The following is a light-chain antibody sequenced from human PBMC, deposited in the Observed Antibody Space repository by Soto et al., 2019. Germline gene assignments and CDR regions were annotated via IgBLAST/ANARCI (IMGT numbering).Light chain of an antibody. CDR1: SSDVGSSNF. J-gene: IGLJ1*01. CDR2: EGD. CDR3: CSFARSSSFYV. Sequence: QCALAQPASGSGSPGQSITISCSGTSSDVGSSNFVSWYQQHPGKAPKLIIFEGDRRPSGVSGRFSGSKSGNTASLTISGLQAEDEADYYCCSFARSSSFYVFGTGTKVTVL. V-gene: IGLV2-23*01.